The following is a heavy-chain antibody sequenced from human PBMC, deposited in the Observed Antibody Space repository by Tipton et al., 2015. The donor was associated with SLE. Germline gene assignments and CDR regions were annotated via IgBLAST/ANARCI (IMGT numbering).Heavy chain of an antibody. CDR2: INPNSGAT. Sequence: QLVQSGAEVKKPGASVKVSCKASGYTFTDYYMHWVRQAPGQGLEWMGWINPNSGATNYAQKFQGRFTMTRDTSISTAYMELSRLRSDDTAVYYCARLGDYYDSSGPIDYWGQGTLVTVSS. CDR1: GYTFTDYY. V-gene: IGHV1-2*02. J-gene: IGHJ4*02. D-gene: IGHD3-22*01. CDR3: ARLGDYYDSSGPIDY.